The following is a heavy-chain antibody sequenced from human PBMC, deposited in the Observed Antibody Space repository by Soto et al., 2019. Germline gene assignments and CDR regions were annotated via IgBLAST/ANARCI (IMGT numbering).Heavy chain of an antibody. V-gene: IGHV4-34*01. CDR3: ARMAGPWYFDL. J-gene: IGHJ2*01. CDR1: GGSFSGFY. CDR2: INHSGSS. Sequence: SETLSLTCAVHGGSFSGFYWTWIRQPPGKGLEWIGEINHSGSSNYNPPLKSRVTMSLDTSRNQFSLSLNSVTAADTAVYYCARMAGPWYFDLWGRGTLDTVSS.